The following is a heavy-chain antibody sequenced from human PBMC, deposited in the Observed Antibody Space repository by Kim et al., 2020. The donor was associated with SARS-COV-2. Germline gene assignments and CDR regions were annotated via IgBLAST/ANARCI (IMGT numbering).Heavy chain of an antibody. V-gene: IGHV3-21*01. J-gene: IGHJ2*01. D-gene: IGHD3-3*01. CDR3: ARETTIFGVVRDWYFDL. CDR1: GFTFSSYS. CDR2: ISSSSSYI. Sequence: GGSLRLSCAASGFTFSSYSMNWVRQAPGKGLEWVSSISSSSSYIYYADSVKGRFTISRDNAKNSLYLQMNSLRAEDTAVYYCARETTIFGVVRDWYFDLWGRGTLVTVSS.